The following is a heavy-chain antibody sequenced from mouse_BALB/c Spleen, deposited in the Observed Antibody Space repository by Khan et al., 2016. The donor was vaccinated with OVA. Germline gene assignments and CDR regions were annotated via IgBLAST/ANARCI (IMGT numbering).Heavy chain of an antibody. CDR1: GYTFTSYW. J-gene: IGHJ2*01. CDR3: ARNKIDY. Sequence: QVRLQQSGAELAKPGASVKMSCNASGYTFTSYWMHWIKQRLGQGLEWIGYINPTSGYTDYNQKFKDKATLTADKSSSTAYMQLSRLASDDSTIYYCARNKIDYWGQGTALTVSS. V-gene: IGHV1-7*01. CDR2: INPTSGYT.